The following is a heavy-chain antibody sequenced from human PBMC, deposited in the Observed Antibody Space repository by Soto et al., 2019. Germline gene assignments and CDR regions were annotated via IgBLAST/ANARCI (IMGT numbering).Heavy chain of an antibody. CDR3: ARGGQDGESSPYYFDY. J-gene: IGHJ4*02. V-gene: IGHV4-31*03. Sequence: QVQLHESGPGLVKPSQTLSLTCTVSGGSISSGTYQWTWIRQHPGKGLEWIGHIYHSGSAYYNPSLKSRLTISVDTSKNQFSLKLSSVTAADTAVYYCARGGQDGESSPYYFDYWGQGTLVTVSS. D-gene: IGHD3-16*01. CDR2: IYHSGSA. CDR1: GGSISSGTYQ.